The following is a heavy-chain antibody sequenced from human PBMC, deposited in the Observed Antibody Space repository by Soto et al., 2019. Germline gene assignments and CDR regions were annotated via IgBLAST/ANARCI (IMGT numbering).Heavy chain of an antibody. CDR1: GGSFSGYY. D-gene: IGHD3-22*01. CDR3: ARLPIGREAVVMRGYGMDV. V-gene: IGHV4-34*01. Sequence: SETLSLTCAVYGGSFSGYYWSWIRQPPGKGLEWIGEINHSGSTNYNPSLKSRVTISVDTSKNQFSLKLSSVTAADTAVYYCARLPIGREAVVMRGYGMDVWGQGTTVTVSS. CDR2: INHSGST. J-gene: IGHJ6*02.